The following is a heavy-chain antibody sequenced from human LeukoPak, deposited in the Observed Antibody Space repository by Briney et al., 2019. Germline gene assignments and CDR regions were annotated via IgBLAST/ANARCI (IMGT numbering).Heavy chain of an antibody. V-gene: IGHV4-30-4*01. J-gene: IGHJ4*02. CDR1: GGSISSGDYY. D-gene: IGHD6-19*01. CDR3: ATMIGSGWYQPGVSVDY. CDR2: IYYSGST. Sequence: SETLSLTCTVSGGSISSGDYYWSWIRQPPGKGLEWIGYIYYSGSTYYNPSLKSRVTISVDTSKNQFSLKLSSVTAADTAVYYCATMIGSGWYQPGVSVDYWGQGTLVTVSS.